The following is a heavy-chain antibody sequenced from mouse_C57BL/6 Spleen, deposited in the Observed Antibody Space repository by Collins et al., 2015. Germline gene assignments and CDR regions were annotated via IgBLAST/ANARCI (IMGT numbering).Heavy chain of an antibody. CDR2: IYIGDGYT. CDR1: G. D-gene: IGHD1-1*01. J-gene: IGHJ2*01. V-gene: IGHV1-58*01. Sequence: GINWVKQRPGQGLEWIGYIYIGDGYTEYNENFKGKATLTSDTSSSTAYMQLSSLTSEGSAIYFCARGTSVVYFDYWGQGTTLTVSS. CDR3: ARGTSVVYFDY.